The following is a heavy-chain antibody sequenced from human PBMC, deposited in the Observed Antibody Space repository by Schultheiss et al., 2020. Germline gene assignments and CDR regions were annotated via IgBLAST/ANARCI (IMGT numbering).Heavy chain of an antibody. V-gene: IGHV4-34*01. J-gene: IGHJ5*02. CDR3: ARYSSSSGWFDP. CDR2: INHSGST. Sequence: SETLSLTCAVYGGSFSGYYWSWIRQPPGKGLEWIGEINHSGSTNYNPSLKSRVTISVDTSKNEFSVRVNSVTAADTAEYYCARYSSSSGWFDPWGQGTLVTVSS. CDR1: GGSFSGYY. D-gene: IGHD6-6*01.